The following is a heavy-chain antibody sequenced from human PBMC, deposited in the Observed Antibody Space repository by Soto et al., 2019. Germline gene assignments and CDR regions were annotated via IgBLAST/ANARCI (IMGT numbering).Heavy chain of an antibody. J-gene: IGHJ4*02. CDR1: GYSFTSLD. Sequence: QVQLVQSGAEVREPGASVKVSCKASGYSFTSLDINWVRQTAGQGLEWMGWMQPSTGRTSYAQKFQGRVNMTRDTSITAAYLELTTLTSDDTAFYYCARGVSAGVDYWGQGTLVTVSS. CDR2: MQPSTGRT. V-gene: IGHV1-8*01. CDR3: ARGVSAGVDY. D-gene: IGHD1-26*01.